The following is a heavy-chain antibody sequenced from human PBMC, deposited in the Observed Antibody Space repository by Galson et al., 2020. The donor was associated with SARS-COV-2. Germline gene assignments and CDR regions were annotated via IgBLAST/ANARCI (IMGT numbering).Heavy chain of an antibody. J-gene: IGHJ4*02. V-gene: IGHV4-30-4*08. CDR3: ARGDSSSWTIDY. CDR2: IYYSGTT. CDR1: GGSISTGDYC. D-gene: IGHD6-13*01. Sequence: SETLYLTCTVSGGSISTGDYCWSWIRQPPGKGLEWIGYIYYSGTTYYNPSLKSRVSISVDTSKNQFSLRLSSVTAADTAVYYCARGDSSSWTIDYWGQGTLVTVSS.